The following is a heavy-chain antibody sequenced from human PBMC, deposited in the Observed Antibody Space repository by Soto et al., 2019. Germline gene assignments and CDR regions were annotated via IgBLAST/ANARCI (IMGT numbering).Heavy chain of an antibody. J-gene: IGHJ6*02. D-gene: IGHD2-2*01. V-gene: IGHV1-69*13. CDR3: ARVVRRIVVVPAAPYYGMDV. Sequence: SVKVSCKASGVTFSSYAISWVRQAPGQGLEWMGGIIPIFGTANYAQKFQGRVTITADESTSTAYMELSSLRSEDTAVYHCARVVRRIVVVPAAPYYGMDVWGQGTTVTVSS. CDR2: IIPIFGTA. CDR1: GVTFSSYA.